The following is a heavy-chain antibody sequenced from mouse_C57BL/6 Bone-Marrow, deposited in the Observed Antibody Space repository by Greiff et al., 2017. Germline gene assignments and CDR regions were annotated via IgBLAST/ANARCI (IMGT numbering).Heavy chain of an antibody. Sequence: QVQLKQSGPELVRPGVSVKISCKGSGYTFTDYAMHWVKQSHAKSLEWIGVISTYYGDTSYNQKFKDKATMTVDKSSSTAYMELARLTSDDSAVYYCASRYYYGSRGYFDVWGTGTTVTVSS. CDR1: GYTFTDYA. CDR2: ISTYYGDT. CDR3: ASRYYYGSRGYFDV. D-gene: IGHD1-1*01. V-gene: IGHV1-67*01. J-gene: IGHJ1*03.